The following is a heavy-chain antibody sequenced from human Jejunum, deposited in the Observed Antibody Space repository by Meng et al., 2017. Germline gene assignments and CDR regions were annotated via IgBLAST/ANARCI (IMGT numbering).Heavy chain of an antibody. CDR2: IKSMSDGATV. Sequence: SCTTSGLSFTNAWMGWVRQAPGKGLEWVARIKSMSDGATVDYAAPVKGRFSISTDNSKNVLYLQMDSLKTDDTAVYYCTTDRGITSRPLFGLWGQGTLVTVSS. CDR1: GLSFTNAW. J-gene: IGHJ4*02. V-gene: IGHV3-15*01. D-gene: IGHD1-14*01. CDR3: TTDRGITSRPLFGL.